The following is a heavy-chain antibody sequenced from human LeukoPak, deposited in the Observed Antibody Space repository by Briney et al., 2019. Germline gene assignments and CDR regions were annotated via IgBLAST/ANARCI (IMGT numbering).Heavy chain of an antibody. CDR1: GGSISSYY. D-gene: IGHD3-22*01. Sequence: SETLSLTCTVSGGSISSYYWSWIRQPPGKGLEWIGYIHYSGSTSYNPSLKSRVTISVDTSKNQFSLKLSSVTAADTAVYYCARDRGLSDSSGYPTYWYFDLWGRGTLVTVSS. J-gene: IGHJ2*01. CDR2: IHYSGST. V-gene: IGHV4-59*01. CDR3: ARDRGLSDSSGYPTYWYFDL.